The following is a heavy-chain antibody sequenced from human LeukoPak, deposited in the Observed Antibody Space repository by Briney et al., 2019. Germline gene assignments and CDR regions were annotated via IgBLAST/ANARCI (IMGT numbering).Heavy chain of an antibody. V-gene: IGHV4-38-2*01. D-gene: IGHD6-13*01. CDR3: ARPNSSSWYYFDN. CDR1: GYSISSGCY. J-gene: IGHJ4*02. Sequence: SETLSLTCAVSGYSISSGCYWGWIRQPPGKGLEWIGSMYHRGSTYYNPSLKSRVTISVDTSKNQFSLKLSSVTAADTAVYYCARPNSSSWYYFDNWGQGTLVTVSS. CDR2: MYHRGST.